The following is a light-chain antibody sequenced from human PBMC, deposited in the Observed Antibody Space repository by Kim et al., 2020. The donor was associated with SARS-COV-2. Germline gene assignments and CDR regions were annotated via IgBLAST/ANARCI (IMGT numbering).Light chain of an antibody. CDR3: NSRDSSGNHLV. Sequence: ALGQAVRITCQVDVLRSYYASWYQQKPGQAPVLVIYGKNNRPSGIPDRFSGSSSGNTASLTITGAQAEDEADYYCNSRDSSGNHLVFGGGTQLTVL. CDR1: VLRSYY. J-gene: IGLJ2*01. V-gene: IGLV3-19*01. CDR2: GKN.